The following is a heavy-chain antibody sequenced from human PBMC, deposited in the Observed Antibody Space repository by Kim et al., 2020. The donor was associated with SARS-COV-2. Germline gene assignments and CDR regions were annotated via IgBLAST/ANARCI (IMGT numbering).Heavy chain of an antibody. D-gene: IGHD6-6*01. CDR3: AKDLSGIAARPDPIDY. CDR1: GFTFSSYG. V-gene: IGHV3-30*18. J-gene: IGHJ4*02. CDR2: ISYDGSNK. Sequence: GGSLRLSCAASGFTFSSYGMHWVRQAPGKGLEWVAVISYDGSNKYYADSVKGRFTISRDNSKNTLYLQMNSLRAEDTAVYYCAKDLSGIAARPDPIDYWGQGTLVTVSS.